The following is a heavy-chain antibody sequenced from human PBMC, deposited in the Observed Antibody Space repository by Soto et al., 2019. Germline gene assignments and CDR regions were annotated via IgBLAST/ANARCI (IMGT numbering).Heavy chain of an antibody. V-gene: IGHV4-34*01. CDR3: ARGSKVRGVISRPFDY. J-gene: IGHJ4*02. Sequence: QVQLQQWGAGLLKPSETLSLTCAVYGGSFSGYYWSWIRQPPGKGLEWIGEINHSGSTNYNPSLKSRVTISVDTSKYQFSLKLSSVTAADTAVYYCARGSKVRGVISRPFDYWGQGTLVTVSS. CDR1: GGSFSGYY. D-gene: IGHD3-10*01. CDR2: INHSGST.